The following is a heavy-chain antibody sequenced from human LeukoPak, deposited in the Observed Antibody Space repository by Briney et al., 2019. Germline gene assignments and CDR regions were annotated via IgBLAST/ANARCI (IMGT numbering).Heavy chain of an antibody. CDR3: ARGPILILGYPGLEYYFDY. V-gene: IGHV1-2*02. CDR1: GYTFTGYY. CDR2: INPNSGGT. J-gene: IGHJ4*02. Sequence: ASVKVSCKASGYTFTGYYMHWVRQAPGQGLEWMGWINPNSGGTNYAQKFQGRVTMTRDTSISTAYMELSRLRSDDTAVYYCARGPILILGYPGLEYYFDYWGQGTLVTVSS. D-gene: IGHD3-9*01.